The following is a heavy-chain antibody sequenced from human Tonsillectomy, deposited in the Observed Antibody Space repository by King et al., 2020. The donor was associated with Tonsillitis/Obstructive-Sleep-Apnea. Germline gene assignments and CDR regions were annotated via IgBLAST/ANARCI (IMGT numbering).Heavy chain of an antibody. J-gene: IGHJ4*02. CDR3: NWDTLMVYNFHY. Sequence: VQLVESGGGLVRPGGSLRLSCAASGFTFSDAWMNWVRQVPGKGLEWVGRIKSKGGGETTDYAAPLKGRFTISRDDSKNTLFLQMNSLRAEDTAVYYCNWDTLMVYNFHYWGQGTLVTVSS. CDR2: IKSKGGGETT. D-gene: IGHD2-8*01. V-gene: IGHV3-15*07. CDR1: GFTFSDAW.